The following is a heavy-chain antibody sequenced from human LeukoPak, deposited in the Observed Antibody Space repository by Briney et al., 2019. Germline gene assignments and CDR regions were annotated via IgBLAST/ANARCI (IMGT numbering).Heavy chain of an antibody. CDR3: ARDGPLSPGGWFDP. J-gene: IGHJ5*02. CDR2: IYYSGST. D-gene: IGHD2-8*01. V-gene: IGHV4-30-4*08. Sequence: PSETLSLTCTVSGGSLSSGDYYWSWIRQPPGKGLEWIGYIYYSGSTYYNPSLKSRVTISVDTSKNQFSLKLSSVTAADTAVYYCARDGPLSPGGWFDPWGQGTLVTVSS. CDR1: GGSLSSGDYY.